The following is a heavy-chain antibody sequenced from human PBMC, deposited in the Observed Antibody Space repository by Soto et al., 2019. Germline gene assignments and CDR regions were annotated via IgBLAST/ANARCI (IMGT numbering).Heavy chain of an antibody. Sequence: PGESLRISCKGSGYSFTSYWSSWVSQLPGKGLEWMGRIDPSDSYTNYSPSFQGHVTISADKSISTAYLQWSSLKASDTAMYYCARREGGLGTYYYYGMDVWGQGTTVTVSS. CDR3: ARREGGLGTYYYYGMDV. CDR1: GYSFTSYW. D-gene: IGHD1-1*01. CDR2: IDPSDSYT. V-gene: IGHV5-10-1*01. J-gene: IGHJ6*02.